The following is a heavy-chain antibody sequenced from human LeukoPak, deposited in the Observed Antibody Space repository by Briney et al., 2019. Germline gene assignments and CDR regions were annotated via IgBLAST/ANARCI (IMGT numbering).Heavy chain of an antibody. CDR1: GFTFSSYA. D-gene: IGHD2-15*01. CDR2: SSGSGGST. V-gene: IGHV3-23*01. J-gene: IGHJ4*02. Sequence: GGSLRLSCAASGFTFSSYAMSWVRQAPGKGLEWVSASSGSGGSTYYADSVKGRFTISRDNSKNTLYLQMNSLRAEDTAVYYCAKVPPPVVEPYYFDYWGQGTLVTVSS. CDR3: AKVPPPVVEPYYFDY.